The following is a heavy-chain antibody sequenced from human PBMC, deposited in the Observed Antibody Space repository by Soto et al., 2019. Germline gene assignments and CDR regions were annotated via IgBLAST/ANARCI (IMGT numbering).Heavy chain of an antibody. CDR3: ARETDYYGSGTSYYYGMDV. V-gene: IGHV3-30-3*01. D-gene: IGHD3-10*01. Sequence: QVQLVESGGGVVQPGRSLRLSCAASGFTFSSYAMHWVRQAPGKGLEWVAVISYDGSNKYYADSVKGRFTISRDNSKNTLYLQMNSLRAEDTAVYYCARETDYYGSGTSYYYGMDVWGQGTTVTVS. CDR1: GFTFSSYA. J-gene: IGHJ6*02. CDR2: ISYDGSNK.